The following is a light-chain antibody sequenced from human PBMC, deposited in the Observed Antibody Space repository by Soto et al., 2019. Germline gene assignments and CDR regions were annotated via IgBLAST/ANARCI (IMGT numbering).Light chain of an antibody. CDR2: GAS. J-gene: IGKJ3*01. Sequence: EIVLTQSPGTLSLSPGERATLSCRASQSVSSSYLACYQQKPGQAPRLLIYGASSRATGIPDRFSGSGSGTHFTLTISRLEPEDFSVYYCQQYGSSPLTFGPGTTLDI. CDR3: QQYGSSPLT. V-gene: IGKV3-20*01. CDR1: QSVSSSY.